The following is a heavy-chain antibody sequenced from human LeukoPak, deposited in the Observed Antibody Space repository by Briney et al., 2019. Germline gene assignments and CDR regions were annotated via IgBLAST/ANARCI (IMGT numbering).Heavy chain of an antibody. D-gene: IGHD4-23*01. J-gene: IGHJ4*02. Sequence: PSETLSLTCTVSGGSISSYYWSWIRQPPGKGLEWIGYIYYSGSTSYNPSLKSRVTISVDTSKNQFSLKLSSVTAADTAVYYCARLRGGNSSGFLYYFDYWGQGTLVTVSS. CDR3: ARLRGGNSSGFLYYFDY. V-gene: IGHV4-59*08. CDR1: GGSISSYY. CDR2: IYYSGST.